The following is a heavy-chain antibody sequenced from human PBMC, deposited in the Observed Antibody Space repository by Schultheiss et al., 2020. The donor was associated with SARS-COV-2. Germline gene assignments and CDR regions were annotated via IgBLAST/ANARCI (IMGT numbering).Heavy chain of an antibody. CDR3: ARRGEAYYYDSSGYLLEGYFDY. V-gene: IGHV4-59*08. CDR1: GGSISSYY. Sequence: ESLKISCTVSGGSISSYYWSWIRQPPGKGLEWIGYIYYSGSTNYNPSLKSRVTISVDTSKNQFSLKLSSVTAADTAVYYCARRGEAYYYDSSGYLLEGYFDYWGQGTLVTVSS. J-gene: IGHJ4*02. D-gene: IGHD3-22*01. CDR2: IYYSGST.